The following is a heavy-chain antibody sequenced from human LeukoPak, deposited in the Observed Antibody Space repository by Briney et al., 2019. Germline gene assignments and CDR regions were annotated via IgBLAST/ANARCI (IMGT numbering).Heavy chain of an antibody. CDR3: AREGPETYNFDF. Sequence: GASVKVSCKASGYTSTSYYIHWVRQAPGQGLEYMGIIRPSGSTAYAQKFQGRVTMTRDTSTSAVYMELSSLRSEDTAVYYCAREGPETYNFDFWGQGTQVTVSS. D-gene: IGHD5-18*01. V-gene: IGHV1-46*01. J-gene: IGHJ4*02. CDR2: IRPSGST. CDR1: GYTSTSYY.